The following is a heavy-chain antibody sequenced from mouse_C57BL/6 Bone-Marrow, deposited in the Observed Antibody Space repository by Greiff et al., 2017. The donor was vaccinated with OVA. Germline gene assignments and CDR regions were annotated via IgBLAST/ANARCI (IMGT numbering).Heavy chain of an antibody. J-gene: IGHJ4*01. CDR1: SYTFTSYG. Sequence: VQLQQSGAELARPGASVKLSCKASSYTFTSYGISWVKQRTGQGLEWIGEIYPRSGNTYYNEKFKGKATLTADKSSSTAYMELRSLTSEDSAVYFCARQRLYAMDYWGQGTSVTVSS. V-gene: IGHV1-81*01. CDR3: ARQRLYAMDY. CDR2: IYPRSGNT. D-gene: IGHD1-2*01.